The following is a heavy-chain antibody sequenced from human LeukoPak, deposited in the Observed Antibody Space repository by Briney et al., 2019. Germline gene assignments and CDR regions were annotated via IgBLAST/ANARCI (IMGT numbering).Heavy chain of an antibody. Sequence: GGSLRLSCAASGFTFSSCGMHWVRQAPGKGLEWVAVISYDGSNKYYADSVKGRFTISRDNSKNTLFLEMNSLRAEDTALYFCAKKAQYDGHYPLDYWGQGTLVTVSA. CDR3: AKKAQYDGHYPLDY. CDR1: GFTFSSCG. V-gene: IGHV3-30*18. D-gene: IGHD4/OR15-4a*01. J-gene: IGHJ4*02. CDR2: ISYDGSNK.